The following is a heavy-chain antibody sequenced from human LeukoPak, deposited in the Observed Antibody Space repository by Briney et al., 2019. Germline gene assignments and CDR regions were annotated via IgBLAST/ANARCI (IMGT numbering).Heavy chain of an antibody. V-gene: IGHV4-59*08. CDR1: GDSITSYY. Sequence: SETLSLTCSVSGDSITSYYWSWIRQPPGKGLEWIGYIHYSGSTNYNPSLRSRVTISVDTSKNQFSLRLSSVTAADTAVYYCARHNWHYDYWGQGTLVTVSS. D-gene: IGHD1-7*01. CDR3: ARHNWHYDY. J-gene: IGHJ4*02. CDR2: IHYSGST.